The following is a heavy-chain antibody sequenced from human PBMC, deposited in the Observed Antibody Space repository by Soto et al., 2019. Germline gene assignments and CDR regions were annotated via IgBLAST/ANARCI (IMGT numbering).Heavy chain of an antibody. Sequence: EVELVESGGGLVQPGGSLRLSCAASRFTFNNYWMIWVRRAPGKGLEWVASIKQDGSDEYYVASVKGRFTISRDNAQNSLFLQMNSLRADDTAVYHCARGVYSSGWYPDYFDYWGQGTLVAVSS. D-gene: IGHD6-19*01. CDR3: ARGVYSSGWYPDYFDY. V-gene: IGHV3-7*04. CDR2: IKQDGSDE. J-gene: IGHJ4*02. CDR1: RFTFNNYW.